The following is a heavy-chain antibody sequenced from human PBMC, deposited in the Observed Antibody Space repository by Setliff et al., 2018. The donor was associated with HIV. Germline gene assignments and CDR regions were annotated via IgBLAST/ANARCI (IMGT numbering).Heavy chain of an antibody. J-gene: IGHJ4*02. CDR2: IYYSGST. Sequence: SETLSLTCTVSGGSISSHYWSWIRQPPGKGLEWIGSIYYSGSTNYNPSLKSRVAISVDTSKNLFSLKLSSVTPADTAVYYCARGIDNFWSGYVRWGQGTLVTVSS. D-gene: IGHD3-3*01. CDR1: GGSISSHY. V-gene: IGHV4-59*11. CDR3: ARGIDNFWSGYVR.